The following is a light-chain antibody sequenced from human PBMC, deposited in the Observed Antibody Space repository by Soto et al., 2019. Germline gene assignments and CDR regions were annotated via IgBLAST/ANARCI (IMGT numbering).Light chain of an antibody. CDR1: QSVRSN. V-gene: IGKV3-20*01. Sequence: SAATVSMSKKERATLSCMASQSVRSNLAWYQQKPGQAPRLVIYAASTRATGIPDRFSGSGSGTDFTLTISRLEPEDFAVYYCQQYGSSPPITFGQVTRLEIK. J-gene: IGKJ5*01. CDR3: QQYGSSPPIT. CDR2: AAS.